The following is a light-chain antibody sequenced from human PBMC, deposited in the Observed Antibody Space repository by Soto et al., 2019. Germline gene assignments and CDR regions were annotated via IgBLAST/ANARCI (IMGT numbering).Light chain of an antibody. V-gene: IGLV2-14*03. CDR1: SRDVGAYDY. CDR3: CSYADGSIYF. CDR2: YVD. J-gene: IGLJ1*01. Sequence: QSVLTQPASVSGSPGQSITISCIGTSRDVGAYDYVSWYLQYPDKAPQLLIYYVDHRPSGVSSRFSGSKSGNTASLTISGLQAEDEGDYYCCSYADGSIYFFGTGTKLTVL.